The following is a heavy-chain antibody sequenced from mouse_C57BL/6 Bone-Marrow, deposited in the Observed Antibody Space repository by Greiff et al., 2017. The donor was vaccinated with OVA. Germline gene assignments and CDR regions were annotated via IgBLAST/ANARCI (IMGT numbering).Heavy chain of an antibody. V-gene: IGHV1-19*01. CDR1: GYTFTDYY. J-gene: IGHJ1*03. CDR2: INPYNGGT. Sequence: DVHLVESGPVLVKPGASVKMSCKASGYTFTDYYMNWVKQSHGKSLEWIGVINPYNGGTSYNQKFKGKATLTVDKSSSTAYMELNSLTSEDSAVYYCARMTYYSNGWYFDVWGTGTTVTVSS. D-gene: IGHD2-5*01. CDR3: ARMTYYSNGWYFDV.